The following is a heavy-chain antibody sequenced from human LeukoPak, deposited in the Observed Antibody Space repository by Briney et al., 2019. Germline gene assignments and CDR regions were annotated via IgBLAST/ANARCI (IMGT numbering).Heavy chain of an antibody. CDR3: AKLTAARSDDAFDI. D-gene: IGHD6-13*01. CDR2: ISWDGGST. V-gene: IGHV3-43*01. Sequence: GGSLRLSCAASGFTFDDYTMHWVRQAPGKGLEWVSLISWDGGSTYYADSVKGRFTISRDNSKNSLYLQMNSLRTEDTALYYCAKLTAARSDDAFDIWGQGTMVTVSS. CDR1: GFTFDDYT. J-gene: IGHJ3*02.